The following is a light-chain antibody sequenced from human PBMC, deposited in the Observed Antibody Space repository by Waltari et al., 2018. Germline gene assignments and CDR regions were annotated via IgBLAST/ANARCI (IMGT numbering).Light chain of an antibody. CDR1: QGINDY. J-gene: IGKJ4*01. Sequence: DIQMTQSPSSLSASIGDRVTITCRASQGINDYLAWFQQRPGKAPKSLIYRVSSLQRGVPSKFSGRGSGTEFTLTINRLQPEDFATYFCQQSYNDPLTFGGGTKMEIK. CDR2: RVS. CDR3: QQSYNDPLT. V-gene: IGKV1-16*02.